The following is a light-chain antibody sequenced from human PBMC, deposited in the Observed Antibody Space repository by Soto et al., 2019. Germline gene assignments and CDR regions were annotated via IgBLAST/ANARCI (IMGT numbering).Light chain of an antibody. J-gene: IGKJ3*01. CDR2: DAS. CDR3: QQYHDWPPFT. CDR1: QSVRSN. V-gene: IGKV3-15*01. Sequence: EIVMTQSPATLSVSPGGRATLSCRASQSVRSNLAWYQQQPGQAPRLLIYDASNRATGIPARFSGSGSGTEFTLTISSLQSEDFAVYYCQQYHDWPPFTFGPGTKVDI.